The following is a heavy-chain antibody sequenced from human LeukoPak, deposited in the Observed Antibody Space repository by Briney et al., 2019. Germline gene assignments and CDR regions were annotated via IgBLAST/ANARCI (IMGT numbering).Heavy chain of an antibody. Sequence: SETLSLTCTVSDGSISSYFWTWIRQPPGKGLEWIGYISYSGSTNYNPSLKSRVTISIDTSKNQFSLKLSSLTAADTAVYYCATEYSSSWYEVDFWGQGTLVTVSS. CDR1: DGSISSYF. CDR2: ISYSGST. CDR3: ATEYSSSWYEVDF. J-gene: IGHJ4*02. V-gene: IGHV4-59*01. D-gene: IGHD6-13*01.